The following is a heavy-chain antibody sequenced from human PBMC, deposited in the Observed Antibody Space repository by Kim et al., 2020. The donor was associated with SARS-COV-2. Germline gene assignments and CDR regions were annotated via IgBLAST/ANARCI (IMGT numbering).Heavy chain of an antibody. D-gene: IGHD2-21*01. Sequence: SETLSLICTVSGGSISSSSYYWGWIRQPPGKGLEWIGSIFYSGNIYYNPSLKSRVTMTVETSKKDFSLKLRYVTAADTAVYYCARHVPGLWCSSYYYMDIGGRGTTVTVS. V-gene: IGHV4-39*01. CDR3: ARHVPGLWCSSYYYMDI. CDR1: GGSISSSSYY. CDR2: IFYSGNI. J-gene: IGHJ6*03.